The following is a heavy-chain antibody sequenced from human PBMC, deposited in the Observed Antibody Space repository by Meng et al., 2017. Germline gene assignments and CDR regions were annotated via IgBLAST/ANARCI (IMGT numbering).Heavy chain of an antibody. V-gene: IGHV4-31*03. Sequence: ELDPSRVKPAQPSPSPCLAFSGSVSSGGYDGNCMRQHPGKRLEWIGYIYYSGNSDNTPSLKSRVTISVDTAKNQYSLKLSSVTAADTAVYYCARDRPYYYDSSGRRGAFDIWGQGTMVTVSS. CDR2: IYYSGNS. CDR3: ARDRPYYYDSSGRRGAFDI. CDR1: SGSVSSGGYD. J-gene: IGHJ3*02. D-gene: IGHD3-22*01.